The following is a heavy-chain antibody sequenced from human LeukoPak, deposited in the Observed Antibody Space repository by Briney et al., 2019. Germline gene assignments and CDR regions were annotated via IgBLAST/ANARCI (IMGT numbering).Heavy chain of an antibody. Sequence: ASVKVSCKASGYTFTGYYMHWVRQAPGQGLEWMGWINPNSGGTNYAQKFQGRVTMTRDTSISTAYMELSRLRSDDTAVYYCAKCYSGSCFYGWFDPWGQGTLVTVSS. CDR1: GYTFTGYY. J-gene: IGHJ5*02. CDR2: INPNSGGT. V-gene: IGHV1-2*02. D-gene: IGHD1-26*01. CDR3: AKCYSGSCFYGWFDP.